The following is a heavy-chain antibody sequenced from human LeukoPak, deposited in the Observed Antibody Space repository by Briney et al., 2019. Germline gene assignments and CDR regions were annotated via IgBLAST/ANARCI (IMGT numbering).Heavy chain of an antibody. CDR1: GFTFSNYW. Sequence: GGSLRLSCAASGFTFSNYWMSWVRQAPGKGLEWVANIKQDGSDKNYVDSVKGRFTISRDNAKNSVFLQMNSLRAEDTAVYYCARDQVATGYAFDIWGQGTMVTVSS. V-gene: IGHV3-7*01. CDR3: ARDQVATGYAFDI. J-gene: IGHJ3*02. CDR2: IKQDGSDK. D-gene: IGHD5-12*01.